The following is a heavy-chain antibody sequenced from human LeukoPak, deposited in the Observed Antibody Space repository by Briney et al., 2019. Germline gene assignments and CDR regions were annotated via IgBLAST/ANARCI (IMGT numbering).Heavy chain of an antibody. CDR3: ARGNWLDY. V-gene: IGHV4-39*07. J-gene: IGHJ4*02. D-gene: IGHD1-1*01. CDR2: IYYSGST. Sequence: SETLSLTCTVSGGSISSSSYYWGWIRQPPGKGLEWIGSIYYSGSTYYNPSLKSRVTMSVDTSKNQFSLKLSSVTAADTAVYYCARGNWLDYWGQGTLVTVSS. CDR1: GGSISSSSYY.